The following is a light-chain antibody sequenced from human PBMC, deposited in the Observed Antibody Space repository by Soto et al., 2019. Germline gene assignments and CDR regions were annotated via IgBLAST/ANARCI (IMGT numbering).Light chain of an antibody. CDR1: QSVSSY. V-gene: IGKV3-15*01. J-gene: IGKJ1*01. CDR2: GAS. CDR3: QQYNNWPRT. Sequence: EIVMTQSPATLSVSTGERATLSCRASQSVSSYLAWYQQKPGQAPRLLIYGASTRATGIPARFSGSESGTEFTLTISRLQSEDFAVYYCQQYNNWPRTFGQGTKVDIK.